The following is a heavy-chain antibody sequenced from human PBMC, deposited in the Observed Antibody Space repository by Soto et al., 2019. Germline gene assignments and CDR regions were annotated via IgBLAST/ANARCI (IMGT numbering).Heavy chain of an antibody. CDR3: ARVESGWQSDSYYFDY. CDR1: GGSISSYY. D-gene: IGHD6-19*01. V-gene: IGHV4-59*01. CDR2: TYYSGST. Sequence: TSETLSLTCTVSGGSISSYYWSWIRQPPGKGLEWIGYTYYSGSTNYNPSLKSRVTISVDTSKNQFSLKLSSVTAADTAVYYCARVESGWQSDSYYFDYWGQGTLVTVSS. J-gene: IGHJ4*02.